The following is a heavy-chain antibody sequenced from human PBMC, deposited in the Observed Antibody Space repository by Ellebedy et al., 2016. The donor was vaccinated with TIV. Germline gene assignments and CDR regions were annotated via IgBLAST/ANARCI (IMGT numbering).Heavy chain of an antibody. Sequence: AASVKVSCKASGYTFTGYYMHWVRQAPGQGLEWMGWINPYSGGTNYAQKFQGRVTMTRDTSISTAYMELSRLRSDDTAVYYCARDGGSWPTQYGLDVWGQGTTVTVSS. CDR1: GYTFTGYY. CDR2: INPYSGGT. D-gene: IGHD6-13*01. V-gene: IGHV1-2*02. J-gene: IGHJ6*02. CDR3: ARDGGSWPTQYGLDV.